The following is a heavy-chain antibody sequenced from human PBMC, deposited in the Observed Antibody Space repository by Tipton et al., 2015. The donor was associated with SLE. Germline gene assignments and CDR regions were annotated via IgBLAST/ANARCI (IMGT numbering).Heavy chain of an antibody. Sequence: SLRLSCAASGFTFSSYDMHWVRQATGKGLEWVSAIGTAGDTYYPGSVKGRFTISRENAKNSLYLQMNSLRAGDTAVYYCARDQGGSYYSAFDIWGQGTMVTVSS. CDR3: ARDQGGSYYSAFDI. J-gene: IGHJ3*02. CDR1: GFTFSSYD. D-gene: IGHD1-26*01. V-gene: IGHV3-13*04. CDR2: IGTAGDT.